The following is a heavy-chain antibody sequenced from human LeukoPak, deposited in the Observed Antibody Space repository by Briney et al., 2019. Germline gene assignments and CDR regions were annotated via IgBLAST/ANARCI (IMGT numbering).Heavy chain of an antibody. CDR2: IWYDGSNK. CDR3: AVPVKYSSGWYGAFDI. V-gene: IGHV3-33*01. D-gene: IGHD6-19*01. CDR1: GFTFSSYG. Sequence: GGSLRLTCAASGFTFSSYGMHWIRQAPGKGLEWVAVIWYDGSNKYYADSVKGRFTISRDNSKNTLYLQMNSLRAEDTAVYYCAVPVKYSSGWYGAFDIWGQGTMVTASS. J-gene: IGHJ3*02.